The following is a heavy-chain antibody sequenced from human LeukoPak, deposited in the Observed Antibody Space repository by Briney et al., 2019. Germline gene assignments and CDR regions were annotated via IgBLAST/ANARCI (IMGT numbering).Heavy chain of an antibody. CDR3: AKASWSSGYYFPCLDY. CDR2: ISGSGGST. Sequence: ETLSLTCAVSGGSISSSNWWSWVRQAPGKGLEWVSAISGSGGSTYYADSVKGRFTISRDNSKNTLYLQMNSLRAEDTAVYYCAKASWSSGYYFPCLDYWGQGTLVTVSS. V-gene: IGHV3-23*01. CDR1: GGSISSSN. D-gene: IGHD3-22*01. J-gene: IGHJ4*02.